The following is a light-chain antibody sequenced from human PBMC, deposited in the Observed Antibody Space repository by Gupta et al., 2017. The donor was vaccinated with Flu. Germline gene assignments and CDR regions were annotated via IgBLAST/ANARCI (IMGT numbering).Light chain of an antibody. CDR2: RDT. Sequence: QSVLTQPPSVSGAPGQTVTISCTGSSPNIGAGYDVHWYQQRPGTAPNLLIYRDTNRPSGAPDRCSGSTSDTSASLAITGLRAEDEADYYCQSYDSSLSGWVFGGGTKLTAL. V-gene: IGLV1-40*01. CDR3: QSYDSSLSGWV. CDR1: SPNIGAGYD. J-gene: IGLJ3*02.